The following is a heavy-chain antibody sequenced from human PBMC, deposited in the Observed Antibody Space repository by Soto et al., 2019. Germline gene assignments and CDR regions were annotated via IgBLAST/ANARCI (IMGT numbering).Heavy chain of an antibody. CDR3: ARDRCTSTSCFPVY. Sequence: GGSLRLSSAASGFTFSTYWMSWVRQAPGKGLEWVANIKQDGSEKHYVDSVKGRFTISRDNAKNSLYLQMNSLRAEDTAVYYCARDRCTSTSCFPVYWGQGTLVTVSS. V-gene: IGHV3-7*01. CDR2: IKQDGSEK. J-gene: IGHJ4*02. D-gene: IGHD2-2*01. CDR1: GFTFSTYW.